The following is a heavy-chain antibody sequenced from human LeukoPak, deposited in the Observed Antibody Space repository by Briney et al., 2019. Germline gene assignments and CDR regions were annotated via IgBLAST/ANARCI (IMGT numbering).Heavy chain of an antibody. CDR3: AKGGPEASAGLSWFDP. Sequence: SETLSLTCTVSGGSIRNYYWSWIRQPPGEGLDWIGYIYYSGSTSYNPSLKSRVTISVDTSKNQFSLKLSSVTAADTAVYYCAKGGPEASAGLSWFDPWGQGTLVTVSS. J-gene: IGHJ5*02. CDR2: IYYSGST. D-gene: IGHD1-14*01. V-gene: IGHV4-59*01. CDR1: GGSIRNYY.